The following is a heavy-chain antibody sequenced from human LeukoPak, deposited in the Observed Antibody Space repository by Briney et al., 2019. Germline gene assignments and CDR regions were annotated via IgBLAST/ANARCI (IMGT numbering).Heavy chain of an antibody. D-gene: IGHD6-6*01. CDR3: ASSKQLAPFWYFDL. J-gene: IGHJ2*01. Sequence: SVKVSCKASGGTFSSYAISWVRQAPGQGLEWMGGIIPIFGTANYAQKFQGRVTITTDESTSTAYMGLSSLRSEDTAVYYCASSKQLAPFWYFDLWGRGTLVTVSS. V-gene: IGHV1-69*05. CDR1: GGTFSSYA. CDR2: IIPIFGTA.